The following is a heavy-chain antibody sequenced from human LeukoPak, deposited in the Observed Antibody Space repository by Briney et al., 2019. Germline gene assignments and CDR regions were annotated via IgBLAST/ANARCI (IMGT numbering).Heavy chain of an antibody. CDR3: ARDGLYCSSTNCYPDY. D-gene: IGHD2-2*01. CDR1: GFTFSTCW. CDR2: IKQDGSEK. J-gene: IGHJ4*02. Sequence: GGSLRLSCAASGFTFSTCWMTCVRQAPGKGLEWVANIKQDGSEKYYVGSVKGRFTISRDNAKNTLYLQMNSLRAEDTAVYYCARDGLYCSSTNCYPDYWGQGTLVTVSS. V-gene: IGHV3-7*01.